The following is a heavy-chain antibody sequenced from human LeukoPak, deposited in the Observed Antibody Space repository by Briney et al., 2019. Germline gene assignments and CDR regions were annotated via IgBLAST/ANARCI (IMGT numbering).Heavy chain of an antibody. CDR1: GFTFSSYW. CDR3: ARASGYYLPLY. CDR2: INSDGSNS. D-gene: IGHD2/OR15-2a*01. J-gene: IGHJ4*02. V-gene: IGHV3-74*01. Sequence: GGSLRLSCAASGFTFSSYWTHWVRQTPGKGLVWVSRINSDGSNSTYADSVKGRFTISRDNAKNTLYLQMNSLRAEDTAVYYCARASGYYLPLYWGQGTLVTVSS.